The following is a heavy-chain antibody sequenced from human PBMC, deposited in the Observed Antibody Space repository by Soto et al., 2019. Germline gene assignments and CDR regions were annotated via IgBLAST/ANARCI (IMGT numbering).Heavy chain of an antibody. CDR2: ISSSSSYI. J-gene: IGHJ6*02. CDR3: ARDSYDFWSGYYTTTYGMDV. V-gene: IGHV3-21*01. D-gene: IGHD3-3*01. Sequence: GGSLRLSCAASGFTFSSYSMNWVRQAPGKGLEWVSSISSSSSYIYYAGSVKGRFTISRDNAKNSLYLQMNSLRAEDTAVYYCARDSYDFWSGYYTTTYGMDVWGQGTTVTVSS. CDR1: GFTFSSYS.